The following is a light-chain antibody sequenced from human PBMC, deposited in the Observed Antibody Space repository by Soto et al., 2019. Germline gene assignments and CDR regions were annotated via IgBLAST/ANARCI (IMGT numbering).Light chain of an antibody. CDR2: EVS. CDR3: MQTKQLPLT. CDR1: QSLLHSDGKTH. V-gene: IGKV2D-29*01. Sequence: IVLTQTPLSLAVTPGQPASISCKSSQSLLHSDGKTHLYWYLQRPGQPPQLLMSEVSDRFSGVPDRFSGTGSGTDFTLTISRVEAEDVGLYSGMQTKQLPLTFGPGTKVEV. J-gene: IGKJ1*01.